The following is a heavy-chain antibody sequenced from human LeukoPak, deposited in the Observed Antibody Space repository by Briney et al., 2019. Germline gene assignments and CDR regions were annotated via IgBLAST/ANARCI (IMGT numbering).Heavy chain of an antibody. D-gene: IGHD2-2*01. CDR3: AKDSGYCSSTSCWDYYCYGMDV. Sequence: GGSLRLSCAASGFTFSSYAMSWVRQAPGKGLEWVSAISGSGGSTYYADSVKGRFTISRDNSKNTLYLQMNSLRAEDTAVYYCAKDSGYCSSTSCWDYYCYGMDVWGQGTTVTVSS. CDR2: ISGSGGST. CDR1: GFTFSSYA. V-gene: IGHV3-23*01. J-gene: IGHJ6*02.